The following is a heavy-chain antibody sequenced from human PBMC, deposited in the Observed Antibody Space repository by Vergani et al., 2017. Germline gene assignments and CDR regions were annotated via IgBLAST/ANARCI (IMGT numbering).Heavy chain of an antibody. CDR2: IRSKANSYAT. J-gene: IGHJ3*02. Sequence: EVQLVESGGGLVQPGGSLKLSCAASGFTFSGSAMHWVRQASGKGLEWVGRIRSKANSYATAYAASVKGRFTISRDNSKNTLYLQMNSLRAEDTAVYYCAKYRSITMVRGVIPLDAFDIWGQGTMVTVSS. CDR1: GFTFSGSA. V-gene: IGHV3-73*02. D-gene: IGHD3-10*01. CDR3: AKYRSITMVRGVIPLDAFDI.